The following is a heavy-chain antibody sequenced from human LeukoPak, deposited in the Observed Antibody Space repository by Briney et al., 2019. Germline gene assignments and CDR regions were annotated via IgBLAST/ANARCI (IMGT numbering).Heavy chain of an antibody. Sequence: SETLSLTCAVSGGSISSYYWSWIRQPPGRGLEWIGYIYYSGSTNYNPSLKSRVTISVDTSKNQFSLKLSSVTAADTAVYYCARGGYSSSWYDSGAFDIWGQGTMVTVSS. D-gene: IGHD6-13*01. CDR3: ARGGYSSSWYDSGAFDI. J-gene: IGHJ3*02. CDR1: GGSISSYY. CDR2: IYYSGST. V-gene: IGHV4-59*01.